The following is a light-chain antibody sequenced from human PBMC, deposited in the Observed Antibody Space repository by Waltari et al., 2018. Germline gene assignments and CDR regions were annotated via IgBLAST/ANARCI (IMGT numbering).Light chain of an antibody. J-gene: IGLJ3*02. CDR3: QTGGHGTWV. V-gene: IGLV4-69*01. CDR1: SGHSSNV. CDR2: VNSDGSH. Sequence: QLVLTQSPSASASLGASVKLTCTLSSGHSSNVIAWLQQQPEKGPRYLMKVNSDGSHSKGDGLPVRFSGSSSGAERYLTISSLQSEDEADYYCQTGGHGTWVFGGGTKLTVL.